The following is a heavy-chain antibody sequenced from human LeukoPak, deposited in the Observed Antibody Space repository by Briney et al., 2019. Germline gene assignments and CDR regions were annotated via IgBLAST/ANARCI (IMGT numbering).Heavy chain of an antibody. CDR3: ARDGGGGYDPYYYYGMDV. J-gene: IGHJ6*02. V-gene: IGHV3-21*01. CDR2: ISSSSSYI. CDR1: GFTFSSYG. D-gene: IGHD6-19*01. Sequence: PGRSLRLSCAASGFTFSSYGMHWVRQAPGKGLEWVSSISSSSSYIYYADSVKVRFTISRANAKNSLYLQMNSLRAKDTAVYYCARDGGGGYDPYYYYGMDVWGQGTTVTVSS.